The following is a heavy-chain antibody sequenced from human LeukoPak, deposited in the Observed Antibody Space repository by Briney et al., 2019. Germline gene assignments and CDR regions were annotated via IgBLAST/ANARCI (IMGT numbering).Heavy chain of an antibody. J-gene: IGHJ4*02. CDR1: GFTFSSYA. CDR3: AKEPNSRWLRLGGFTDY. V-gene: IGHV3-23*01. CDR2: ISGSGGST. D-gene: IGHD5-12*01. Sequence: PGGSLRLSCAASGFTFSSYAMSWVRQAPGKGLEWVSAISGSGGSTYYADSVKGRFTISRDNSKNTLYLQMNSLRAEDTAVYYCAKEPNSRWLRLGGFTDYWGQGTLVTVSS.